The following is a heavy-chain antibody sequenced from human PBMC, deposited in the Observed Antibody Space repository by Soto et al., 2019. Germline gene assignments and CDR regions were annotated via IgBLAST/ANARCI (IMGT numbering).Heavy chain of an antibody. CDR2: IIPLFGTP. J-gene: IGHJ1*01. CDR1: GGTFSDHV. Sequence: VASVKVSCKASGGTFSDHVFTWVRQAPGQGLEWMGGIIPLFGTPNYAQKFQGRVTLIADESTSTAYMELSSLRSEDTAVYYCARGSRDCSGGSCLPLPTAAYFRHWGQGTLVTVSS. D-gene: IGHD2-15*01. V-gene: IGHV1-69*13. CDR3: ARGSRDCSGGSCLPLPTAAYFRH.